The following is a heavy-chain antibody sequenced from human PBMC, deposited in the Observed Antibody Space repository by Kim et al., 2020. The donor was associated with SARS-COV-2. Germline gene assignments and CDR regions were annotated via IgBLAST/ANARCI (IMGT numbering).Heavy chain of an antibody. D-gene: IGHD2-2*01. CDR1: GGSISSSSYY. J-gene: IGHJ4*02. V-gene: IGHV4-39*07. CDR3: ARDGEPAALLGGIDY. CDR2: IYYSGST. Sequence: SETLSLTCTVSGGSISSSSYYWGWIRQPPGKGLEWIGSIYYSGSTYYNPSLKSRVTISVDTSKNQFSLKLSSVTAADTAVYYCARDGEPAALLGGIDYWGQGTLVTVSS.